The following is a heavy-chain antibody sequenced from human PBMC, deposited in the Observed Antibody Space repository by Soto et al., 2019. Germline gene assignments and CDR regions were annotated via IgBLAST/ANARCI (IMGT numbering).Heavy chain of an antibody. CDR1: GFSVNNNY. V-gene: IGHV3-53*01. CDR2: IYTRGTT. J-gene: IGHJ4*02. CDR3: AKLWDYYFES. D-gene: IGHD2-21*01. Sequence: PGGSLRLSCSASGFSVNNNYMTWVRQAPGRRPEWAAVIYTRGTTHYADFATGRFTFSRDNSKNTLYLQMDSLRPEDTAVYYCAKLWDYYFESWGPGTLVTVSS.